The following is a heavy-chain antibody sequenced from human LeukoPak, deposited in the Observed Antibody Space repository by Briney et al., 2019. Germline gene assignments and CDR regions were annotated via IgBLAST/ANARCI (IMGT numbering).Heavy chain of an antibody. V-gene: IGHV1-18*01. D-gene: IGHD2-15*01. CDR3: ARDDPLVVVAARLDY. J-gene: IGHJ4*02. Sequence: ASVKVSCKASGYTFTSYGINWVRQAPGQGLEWMGWISAYSGNTNYAQRLQGRVTMTTDTPTSTAYMELRSLRSDDTAVYYCARDDPLVVVAARLDYWGQGTLVTVSS. CDR1: GYTFTSYG. CDR2: ISAYSGNT.